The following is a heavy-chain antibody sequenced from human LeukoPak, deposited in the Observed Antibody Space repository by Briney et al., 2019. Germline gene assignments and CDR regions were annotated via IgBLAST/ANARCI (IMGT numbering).Heavy chain of an antibody. CDR3: ARDLSSSSLDY. J-gene: IGHJ4*02. CDR2: IRSRSTYI. D-gene: IGHD6-6*01. CDR1: GFTFSIYR. Sequence: GGSLRLSCAASGFTFSIYRMNWVRQAPGKGLEWVSSIRSRSTYIYYADSVKGRFAISRDNAKNSLYLQMNSLSAEDTAVYYCARDLSSSSLDYWGQGTLVTVSS. V-gene: IGHV3-21*01.